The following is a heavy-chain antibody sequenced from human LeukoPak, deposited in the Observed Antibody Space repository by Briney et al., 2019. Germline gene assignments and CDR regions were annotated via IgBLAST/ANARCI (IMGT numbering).Heavy chain of an antibody. CDR2: IGTASDT. Sequence: GGSLSLSCAASGFTFSSFDMHWVRHPTGQGLEWVSTIGTASDTYYPGSVEGRFTLSRDNAKNSLYLQMNSLTAGDTAVYYCARGPPRGKYYYMDVWGKGTTVTVSS. V-gene: IGHV3-13*01. CDR3: ARGPPRGKYYYMDV. D-gene: IGHD1-1*01. J-gene: IGHJ6*03. CDR1: GFTFSSFD.